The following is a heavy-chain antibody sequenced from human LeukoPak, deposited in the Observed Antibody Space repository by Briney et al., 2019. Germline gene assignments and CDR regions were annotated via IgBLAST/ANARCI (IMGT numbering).Heavy chain of an antibody. Sequence: ASVKVSCKASGYAFTGYYIHWVRQAPGQGLEWMGWIHPNSGATNYAPKFQGRVTMTRDTSITTAYMDLSSLSTDDTAVYYCARDRAATSSLDYWGQGTLVPVSS. V-gene: IGHV1-2*02. J-gene: IGHJ4*02. D-gene: IGHD6-6*01. CDR3: ARDRAATSSLDY. CDR2: IHPNSGAT. CDR1: GYAFTGYY.